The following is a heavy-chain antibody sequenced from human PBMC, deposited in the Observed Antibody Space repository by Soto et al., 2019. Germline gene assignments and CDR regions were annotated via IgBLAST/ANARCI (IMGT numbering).Heavy chain of an antibody. CDR2: ISGNSRII. V-gene: IGHV3-11*01. CDR1: GFIFSDYY. D-gene: IGHD4-17*01. CDR3: ARDFDADSRTDFDY. Sequence: QVLLVESGGGLVKPGGSLRLSCATSGFIFSDYYMHWIRQAPGKGLEWISYISGNSRIIQYADSAKGRFTISRDNAQNSLYLQMNSLRAEDTALYFCARDFDADSRTDFDYWGQGTLVTVSS. J-gene: IGHJ4*02.